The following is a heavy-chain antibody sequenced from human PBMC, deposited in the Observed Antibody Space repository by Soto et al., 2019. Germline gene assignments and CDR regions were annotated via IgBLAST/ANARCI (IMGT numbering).Heavy chain of an antibody. CDR1: GGXISSGGYY. CDR3: ARVEGSSLYYYYYGMDV. CDR2: IYYSGST. V-gene: IGHV4-31*03. J-gene: IGHJ6*02. Sequence: SETLSLTCTVSGGXISSGGYYWSXIRQHPGKGLEWIGYIYYSGSTYYNPSLKSRVTISVDTSKNQFSLKLSSVTAADTAVYYCARVEGSSLYYYYYGMDVWGQGTTVTVSS. D-gene: IGHD6-6*01.